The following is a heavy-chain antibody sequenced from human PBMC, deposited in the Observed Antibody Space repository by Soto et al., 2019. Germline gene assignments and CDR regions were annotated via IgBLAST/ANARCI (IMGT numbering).Heavy chain of an antibody. Sequence: QVQLQESGPGLVKPSQTLSLTCTVSGGSVNSVGYYWSWIRQHPGRGLEWIGNIYYSGSTDYNPSLKSRVTISVDTSKNQFSLKLSSVTAADTAVYYCARDRALEDSSGYHYYYFGMDVWGQGTTVTVSS. D-gene: IGHD3-22*01. J-gene: IGHJ6*02. CDR1: GGSVNSVGYY. CDR3: ARDRALEDSSGYHYYYFGMDV. V-gene: IGHV4-31*03. CDR2: IYYSGST.